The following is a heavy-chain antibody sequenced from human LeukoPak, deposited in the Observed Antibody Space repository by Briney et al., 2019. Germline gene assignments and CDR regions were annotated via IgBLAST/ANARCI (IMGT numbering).Heavy chain of an antibody. D-gene: IGHD6-19*01. CDR3: ARQESYSSGPFMSFDY. V-gene: IGHV3-21*01. Sequence: GGSLRLSCAASGFTFSSYSMNWVRQAPGKGLEWVSSISSSSSYIYYADSVKGRFTISRDNAKNSLYLQMNSLRAEDTAVYYCARQESYSSGPFMSFDYWGQGTLVTVSS. CDR1: GFTFSSYS. J-gene: IGHJ4*02. CDR2: ISSSSSYI.